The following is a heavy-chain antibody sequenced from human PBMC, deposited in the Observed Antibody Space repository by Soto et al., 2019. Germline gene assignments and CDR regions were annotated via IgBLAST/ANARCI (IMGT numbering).Heavy chain of an antibody. J-gene: IGHJ6*02. CDR1: GFTFDDYA. Sequence: EVQLVESGGGLVQPGRSLRLSCAASGFTFDDYAMHWVRQAPGKGLEWVSGISWNSGSVGYAESVKGRFTISRDNAKKSLYLQMNSLGAEDTALYYCAKDSHPSISSCHPSCGPMDVWGQGTTVTVSS. CDR3: AKDSHPSISSCHPSCGPMDV. V-gene: IGHV3-9*01. CDR2: ISWNSGSV. D-gene: IGHD6-13*01.